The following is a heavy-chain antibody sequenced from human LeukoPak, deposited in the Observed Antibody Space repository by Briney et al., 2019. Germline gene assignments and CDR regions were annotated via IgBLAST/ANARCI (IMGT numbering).Heavy chain of an antibody. CDR2: IHYRGTT. V-gene: IGHV4-39*01. CDR1: GVSISSSNNF. J-gene: IGHJ4*02. CDR3: ARHEEEDGYNAKTFDF. Sequence: SETLSLTCTVSGVSISSSNNFWGWIRQPPGKGLEWIGSIHYRGTTYYIPSLKTRVTISVDTSKNQFSLKVSSVTAADTAVYYCARHEEEDGYNAKTFDFWGQGTLVTVSS. D-gene: IGHD5-24*01.